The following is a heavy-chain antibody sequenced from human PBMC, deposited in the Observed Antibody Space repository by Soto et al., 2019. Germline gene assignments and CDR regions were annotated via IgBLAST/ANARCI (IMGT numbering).Heavy chain of an antibody. J-gene: IGHJ5*02. CDR3: ARDVTELPKTNNWFDP. CDR2: INAGNGNT. V-gene: IGHV1-3*01. Sequence: ASVKVSCKASGYTFTSYAMHWVRQAPGQRLEWMGWINAGNGNTKYSQKFQGRVTITRDTSASTAYMELSSLRSEDTAVYYCARDVTELPKTNNWFDPWGQGTLVTVSS. CDR1: GYTFTSYA. D-gene: IGHD1-7*01.